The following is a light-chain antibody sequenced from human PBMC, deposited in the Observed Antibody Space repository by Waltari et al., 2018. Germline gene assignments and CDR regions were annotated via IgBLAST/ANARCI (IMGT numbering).Light chain of an antibody. V-gene: IGKV1-39*01. CDR3: QQSYSRT. Sequence: DIQMTQHPSSLSASVGDRVTITCRASQSISSYLNWYQQKPGKAPKLLIYAASSLQSGVPSRFSGSGSGTDFTLTISSLQPEDFATYYCQQSYSRTFGQGTKLEIK. J-gene: IGKJ2*01. CDR1: QSISSY. CDR2: AAS.